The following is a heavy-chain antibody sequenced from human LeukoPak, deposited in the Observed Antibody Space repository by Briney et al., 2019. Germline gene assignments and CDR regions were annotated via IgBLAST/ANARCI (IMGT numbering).Heavy chain of an antibody. V-gene: IGHV3-21*01. J-gene: IGHJ4*02. Sequence: GGSLRLSCAGSGFTFSSYSMNWVRQAPGKGLEGVSSISSSSSYIYYADSVKGRFTISRANAKNSLYLQMNSLRAEDTAVYYCAREPYCSGTSCAHYFDYWGQGTLVTVSS. CDR1: GFTFSSYS. CDR2: ISSSSSYI. D-gene: IGHD2-2*01. CDR3: AREPYCSGTSCAHYFDY.